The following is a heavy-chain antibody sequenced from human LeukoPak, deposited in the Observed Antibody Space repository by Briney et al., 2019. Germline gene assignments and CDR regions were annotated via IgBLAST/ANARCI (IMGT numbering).Heavy chain of an antibody. D-gene: IGHD2-2*02. Sequence: GASLQISSEGAGSICTSYWIGWVRPLRGKGLEWMGIIYPGDSDTRYSPSFQGQVTISADKPISTAYLQWSSLKASDTAMHYCARLFGYCSSTSCYTGYDPYYFDYWGQGTLVTVSS. J-gene: IGHJ4*02. V-gene: IGHV5-51*01. CDR1: GSICTSYW. CDR3: ARLFGYCSSTSCYTGYDPYYFDY. CDR2: IYPGDSDT.